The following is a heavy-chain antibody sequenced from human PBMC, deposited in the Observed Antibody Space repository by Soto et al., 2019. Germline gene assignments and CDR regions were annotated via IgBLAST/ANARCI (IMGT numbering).Heavy chain of an antibody. D-gene: IGHD6-6*01. CDR1: GGSISSSSYY. CDR2: IYYSGST. CDR3: ARHRLIAARPNWFDP. J-gene: IGHJ5*02. Sequence: SETLSLTCTVSGGSISSSSYYWGWIRQPPGKGLEWIGSIYYSGSTYYNPSLKSRVTISVDTSKNQFSLKLSSVTAADTAVYYCARHRLIAARPNWFDPWGQGTLVTVSS. V-gene: IGHV4-39*01.